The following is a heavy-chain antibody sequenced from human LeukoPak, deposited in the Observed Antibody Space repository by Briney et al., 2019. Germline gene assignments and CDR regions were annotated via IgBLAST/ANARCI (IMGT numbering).Heavy chain of an antibody. CDR3: ARNTNYYGSGSSFDY. V-gene: IGHV1-2*02. CDR1: GYTFTGYY. J-gene: IGHJ4*02. Sequence: ASVKVSCKASGYTFTGYYMHWVRQAPGQGLEWMGWINPDSDDTMYAQKFQGRVTMTRDTSISTAYMELSRLRSDDTAVYYCARNTNYYGSGSSFDYWGQGTLVTVPS. D-gene: IGHD3-10*01. CDR2: INPDSDDT.